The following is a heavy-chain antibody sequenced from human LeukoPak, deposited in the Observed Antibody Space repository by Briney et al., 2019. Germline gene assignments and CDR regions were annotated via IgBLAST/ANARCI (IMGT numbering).Heavy chain of an antibody. CDR1: GFTFSSYA. CDR2: ISYDGSNK. Sequence: PGRSLRLSCAASGFTFSSYAMHWVRQAPGKGLEWVAVISYDGSNKYYADSVKGRFTISRDNSKNTLYLQMNSLRAEDTAVYYCARVANSSSWYYGYWGQGTLITVSS. D-gene: IGHD6-13*01. V-gene: IGHV3-30-3*01. CDR3: ARVANSSSWYYGY. J-gene: IGHJ4*02.